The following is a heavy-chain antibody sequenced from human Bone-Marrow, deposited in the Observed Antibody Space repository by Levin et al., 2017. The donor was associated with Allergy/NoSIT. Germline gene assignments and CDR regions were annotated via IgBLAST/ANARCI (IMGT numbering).Heavy chain of an antibody. CDR3: AREWDVVGGAYDV. Sequence: GGSLRLSCTPSGFTFSAYAIHWVRQAAGKGLEWIAVIWHDGSHKYYADSVKGRFTISRDNSKNALDLQMTDLRVDDTGVYYCAREWDVVGGAYDVWGRGTKVTVSS. V-gene: IGHV3-33*01. CDR2: IWHDGSHK. D-gene: IGHD1-26*01. CDR1: GFTFSAYA. J-gene: IGHJ3*01.